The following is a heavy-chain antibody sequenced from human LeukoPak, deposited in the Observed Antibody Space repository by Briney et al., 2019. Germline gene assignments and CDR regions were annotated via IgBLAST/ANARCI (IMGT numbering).Heavy chain of an antibody. Sequence: PSETLSLTCTVSGGSISSYYWSWIRQPPGKGLEWIGYIYYSGSTNYNPSLKSRVTISVDTSKNQFSLKLSSVTAADTAVYYCARQPRYSSSWFDYWGQGTLVTVSS. CDR2: IYYSGST. CDR3: ARQPRYSSSWFDY. CDR1: GGSISSYY. J-gene: IGHJ4*02. V-gene: IGHV4-59*01. D-gene: IGHD6-13*01.